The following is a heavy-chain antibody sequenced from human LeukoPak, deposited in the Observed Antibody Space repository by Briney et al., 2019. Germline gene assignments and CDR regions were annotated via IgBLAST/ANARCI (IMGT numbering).Heavy chain of an antibody. CDR2: IYYSGST. CDR1: GGSISRDY. Sequence: SENLSLTCTVSGGSISRDYWSWIRQPPGKGLEWIGYIYYSGSTNYNPSLKSRVTISVDTSKNQFSLKLSSVTAADTAVYYCARESPEGAGFDYWGQGTLVTVSS. D-gene: IGHD6-19*01. V-gene: IGHV4-59*01. CDR3: ARESPEGAGFDY. J-gene: IGHJ4*02.